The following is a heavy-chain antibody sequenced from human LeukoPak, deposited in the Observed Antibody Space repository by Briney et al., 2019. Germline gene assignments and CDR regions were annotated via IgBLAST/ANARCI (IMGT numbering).Heavy chain of an antibody. CDR3: ARFIRTREFDY. J-gene: IGHJ4*02. Sequence: SETLSLTCTVSGGSIGSDDQYWGWIRQPPGKGLEWIASIYYTGNTYYNPSLKSRVTISEDTSKNQFSLKVTSLTAADTAVYYCARFIRTREFDYWGQGTLVTVSS. D-gene: IGHD3-10*01. CDR1: GGSIGSDDQY. CDR2: IYYTGNT. V-gene: IGHV4-39*07.